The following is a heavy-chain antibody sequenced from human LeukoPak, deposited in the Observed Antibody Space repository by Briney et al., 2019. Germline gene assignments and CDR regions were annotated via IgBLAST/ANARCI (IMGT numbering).Heavy chain of an antibody. D-gene: IGHD3-9*01. CDR2: ISYDGSNK. Sequence: GRSLRLSCAASGFTFSSYGMRWVRQAPGKGLEWVAVISYDGSNKYYADSVKGRFTISRDNSKNTLYLQMNSLRAEDTAVYYCAKAAPLAYYDILTGQGPDYWGQGTLVTISS. J-gene: IGHJ4*02. CDR1: GFTFSSYG. CDR3: AKAAPLAYYDILTGQGPDY. V-gene: IGHV3-30*18.